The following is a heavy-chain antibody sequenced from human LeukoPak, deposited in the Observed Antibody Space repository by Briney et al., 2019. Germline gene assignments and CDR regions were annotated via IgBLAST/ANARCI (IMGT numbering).Heavy chain of an antibody. V-gene: IGHV3-7*01. CDR3: ARDAVDTANAV. CDR2: IKQDGSEK. CDR1: GFTFSSYW. Sequence: GSLRLSCTASGFTFSSYWMSWVRQAPGKGLEWVANIKQDGSEKDYVDSVKGRFTISRDNAKNSLYLQMNSLRAEDTAVYYCARDAVDTANAVWGQGTTVTVSS. J-gene: IGHJ6*02. D-gene: IGHD5-18*01.